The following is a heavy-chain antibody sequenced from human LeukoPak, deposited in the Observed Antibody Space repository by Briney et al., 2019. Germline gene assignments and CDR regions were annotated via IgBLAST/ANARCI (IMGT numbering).Heavy chain of an antibody. CDR1: GYTFTGYY. J-gene: IGHJ4*02. CDR2: INPNSGGI. D-gene: IGHD1-26*01. V-gene: IGHV1-2*02. CDR3: ARGAKSETYCPY. Sequence: ASVKVSCKASGYTFTGYYIHWVRQAPGQGLEWMGWINPNSGGINYAQKFQGRVTMTRDMSISTSYMDLRGLRSDDTAVYYCARGAKSETYCPYWGQGTLVIVSS.